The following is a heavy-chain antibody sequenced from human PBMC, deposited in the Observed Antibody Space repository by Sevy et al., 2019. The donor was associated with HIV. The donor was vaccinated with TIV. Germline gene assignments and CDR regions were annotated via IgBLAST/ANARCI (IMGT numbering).Heavy chain of an antibody. CDR3: ARDRSTTWINYFFDF. CDR1: GLTFSNYA. J-gene: IGHJ4*02. V-gene: IGHV3-30*01. Sequence: GGSLRLSCAASGLTFSNYAIHWVRQAPGKGLEWVAVVSYDGSKKYYADSVKGRFTISRDNSKNTLYLQMNSLRVEDTAVYYWARDRSTTWINYFFDFWGQGTLVTVSS. D-gene: IGHD2-2*01. CDR2: VSYDGSKK.